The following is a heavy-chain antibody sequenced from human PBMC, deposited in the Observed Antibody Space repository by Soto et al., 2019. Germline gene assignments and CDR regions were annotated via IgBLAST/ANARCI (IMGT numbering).Heavy chain of an antibody. CDR3: ARDIREYNWNYGWFHP. CDR2: IYTSGST. Sequence: PSETLSLTCTVSGGSISSYYCSWIRQPAGKGLEWIGRIYTSGSTNYNPSLKSRVTMSVDTSKNQFSLKLSSVTAADTDVYYCARDIREYNWNYGWFHPPGQGTLVTVSS. CDR1: GGSISSYY. J-gene: IGHJ5*02. D-gene: IGHD1-7*01. V-gene: IGHV4-4*07.